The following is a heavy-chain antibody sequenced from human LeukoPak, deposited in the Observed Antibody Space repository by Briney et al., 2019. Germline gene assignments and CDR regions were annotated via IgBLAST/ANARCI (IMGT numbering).Heavy chain of an antibody. D-gene: IGHD3-22*01. V-gene: IGHV4-34*01. CDR1: GGSFSGYY. J-gene: IGHJ4*02. CDR3: ARIYYDSSGYYRDY. CDR2: INHSGST. Sequence: SETLSLTCAVYGGSFSGYYWSWIRQPPGKGLEWIGEINHSGSTNYNPSLKSRVTISVDTSKNQFSLKLSSVTAADTAVYYCARIYYDSSGYYRDYWGQGTLVTVSS.